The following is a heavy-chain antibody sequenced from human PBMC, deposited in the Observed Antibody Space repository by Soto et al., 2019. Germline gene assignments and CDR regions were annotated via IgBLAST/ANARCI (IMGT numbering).Heavy chain of an antibody. CDR1: GGSISSYY. CDR3: TRPSKDGYSFGY. CDR2: IYNSGNT. D-gene: IGHD4-4*01. V-gene: IGHV4-59*01. Sequence: PSETLSLTCTVSGGSISSYYWNWIRQPPGKGLEWIGYIYNSGNTNYNPSLRSRVTISVDTSKNQFSLKLTSVTAADTAVYYCTRPSKDGYSFGYWGQGTLVTVSS. J-gene: IGHJ4*02.